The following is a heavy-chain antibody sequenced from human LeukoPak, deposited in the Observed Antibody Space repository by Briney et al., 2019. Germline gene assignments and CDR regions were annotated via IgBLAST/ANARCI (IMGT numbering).Heavy chain of an antibody. CDR2: IYASGPT. CDR3: ARLLDYYDSSGYYYFDY. J-gene: IGHJ4*02. CDR1: GDSISSGSYY. D-gene: IGHD3-22*01. Sequence: SQTLSLTCTVSGDSISSGSYYWSWIRQPAGKGLEWIGRIYASGPTNYNPSLKSRVTISVDTSKNQFSLNLSSVTAADTAVYYCARLLDYYDSSGYYYFDYWGQGTLVTVSS. V-gene: IGHV4-61*02.